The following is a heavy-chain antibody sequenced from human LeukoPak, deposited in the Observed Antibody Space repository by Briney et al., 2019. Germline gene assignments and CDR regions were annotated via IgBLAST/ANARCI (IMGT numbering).Heavy chain of an antibody. D-gene: IGHD4-23*01. CDR1: GFTFNSYA. Sequence: GGSLRLSCAASGFTFNSYAMSWVRQAPGKGLEWVSVIYSGGSSYYADSVKGRFTISRDNSKNTLYLQMNSLRAEDTAVYYCARGGYGGCWYFDLSGRGTLVTVSS. J-gene: IGHJ2*01. V-gene: IGHV3-23*03. CDR3: ARGGYGGCWYFDL. CDR2: IYSGGSS.